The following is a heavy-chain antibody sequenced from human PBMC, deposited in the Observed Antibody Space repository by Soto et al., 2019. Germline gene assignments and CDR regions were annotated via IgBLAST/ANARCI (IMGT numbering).Heavy chain of an antibody. J-gene: IGHJ4*02. CDR1: GGSIRDYY. CDR2: IYYTGTT. V-gene: IGHV4-59*08. Sequence: SETLSLTCTVPGGSIRDYYWSWIRQPPGKGLEWIGYIYYTGTTTYNPSLKSRLSISEDTSKNQFSLKLSSVTSADTAVYYCARLGGYYQAFDNWGQGTLVTVSS. D-gene: IGHD3-22*01. CDR3: ARLGGYYQAFDN.